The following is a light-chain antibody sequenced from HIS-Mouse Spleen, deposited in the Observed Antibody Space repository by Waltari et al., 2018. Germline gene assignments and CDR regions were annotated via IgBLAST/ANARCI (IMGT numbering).Light chain of an antibody. CDR3: QKYNSAPRLT. J-gene: IGKJ4*01. CDR1: KCISNY. Sequence: DIQMTKSPSSLSASVGERVTITCRASKCISNYLAWYQQKPGKVPKLLIYAASTLQSGVPSRFSGSGSVTDFTLTISSLQPEDVATYYCQKYNSAPRLTFGGGTKVEIK. V-gene: IGKV1-27*01. CDR2: AAS.